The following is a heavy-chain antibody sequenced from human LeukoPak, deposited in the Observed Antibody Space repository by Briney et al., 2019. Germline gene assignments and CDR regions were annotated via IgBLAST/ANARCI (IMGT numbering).Heavy chain of an antibody. CDR2: INHSGST. CDR1: GGSISTSSYY. Sequence: SETLPLTCTVSGGSISTSSYYWSWIRQPPGKGLEWIGEINHSGSTNYNPSLKSRVTISVDTSKNQFSLKLSSVTAADTAVYYCASRGYSYGDFDYWGQGTLVTVSS. D-gene: IGHD5-18*01. CDR3: ASRGYSYGDFDY. V-gene: IGHV4-39*07. J-gene: IGHJ4*02.